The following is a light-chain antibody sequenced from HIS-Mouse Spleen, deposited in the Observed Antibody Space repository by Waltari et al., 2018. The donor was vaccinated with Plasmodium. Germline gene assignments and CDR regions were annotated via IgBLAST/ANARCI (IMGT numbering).Light chain of an antibody. CDR1: QSISSY. J-gene: IGKJ2*01. Sequence: DIQMTQSPSSLSASVGDRVTITCRASQSISSYLNGYQQKPGKAPKLLIYAASSLQSGVPSRFSGSGSGTDFTLTISSLQPEDFATYYCQQSHTFGQGTKLEIK. CDR2: AAS. V-gene: IGKV1-39*01. CDR3: QQSHT.